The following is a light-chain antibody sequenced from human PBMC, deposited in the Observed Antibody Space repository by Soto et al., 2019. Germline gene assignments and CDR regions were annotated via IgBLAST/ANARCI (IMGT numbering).Light chain of an antibody. Sequence: DIQITPSPSTLSASVGARVTITGRASQNINSWLAWYQQKPGKATNILIYDASTLESGVPSRFSGSGSGTEFTLTISSMQTEDFATYYCQQYHSFSRTFGQGTKVDIK. V-gene: IGKV1-5*01. CDR2: DAS. CDR1: QNINSW. J-gene: IGKJ1*01. CDR3: QQYHSFSRT.